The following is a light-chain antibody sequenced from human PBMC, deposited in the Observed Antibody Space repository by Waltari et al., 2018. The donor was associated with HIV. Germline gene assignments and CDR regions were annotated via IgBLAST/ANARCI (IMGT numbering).Light chain of an antibody. V-gene: IGLV3-21*04. CDR1: EIGRKR. Sequence: SYMLTQSPSVSVAPGKTAAITCGGNEIGRKRVHRYQHKSGQAPVLIIHDDDDRPSGIPERFSGSNAANTATLTITRVEAGDEADYFCQVWDFRSDEVIFGGGTKMTVL. CDR2: DDD. CDR3: QVWDFRSDEVI. J-gene: IGLJ2*01.